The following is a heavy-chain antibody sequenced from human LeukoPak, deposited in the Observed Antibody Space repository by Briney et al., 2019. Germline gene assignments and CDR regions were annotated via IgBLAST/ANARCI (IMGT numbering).Heavy chain of an antibody. CDR2: IYPGDSDA. J-gene: IGHJ4*02. V-gene: IGHV5-51*01. D-gene: IGHD1-26*01. CDR3: ARRRDLYSGSYYPFDY. Sequence: GESLKISCKGSGYSFTSYWIAWVRQMPGKGLEWMGIIYPGDSDARYSPSFQGQVTISADKSISTAYLQWSSLKASDTAMYYCARRRDLYSGSYYPFDYWGQGTLVTVSS. CDR1: GYSFTSYW.